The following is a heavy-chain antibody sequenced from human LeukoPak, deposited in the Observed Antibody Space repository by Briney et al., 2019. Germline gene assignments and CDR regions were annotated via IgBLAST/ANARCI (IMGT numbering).Heavy chain of an antibody. CDR1: GFTFDDYA. J-gene: IGHJ4*02. Sequence: GRSLRLSCAASGFTFDDYAMHWVRQAPGKGLEWVSGISWNSGSIGYADSVKGRLTISRDNAKNTLYLQMNSLRVEDTALYFCATAGNYRFDYWGQGTLVTVSS. CDR3: ATAGNYRFDY. V-gene: IGHV3-9*01. CDR2: ISWNSGSI. D-gene: IGHD1-7*01.